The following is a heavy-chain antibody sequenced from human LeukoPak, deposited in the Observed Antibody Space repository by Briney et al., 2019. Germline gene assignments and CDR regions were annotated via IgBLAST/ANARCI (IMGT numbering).Heavy chain of an antibody. V-gene: IGHV3-74*01. CDR2: ITNDGSST. Sequence: GGSLRLSCAASGLTFSSHWMHWVRQAPGKGLVWVSRITNDGSSTTYADSVKGRFTISRDNAKNMLYLQVNSLRAEDTAVYFCARELDITVAAAPYYWGQGTLVTVSS. CDR3: ARELDITVAAAPYY. CDR1: GLTFSSHW. D-gene: IGHD6-19*01. J-gene: IGHJ4*02.